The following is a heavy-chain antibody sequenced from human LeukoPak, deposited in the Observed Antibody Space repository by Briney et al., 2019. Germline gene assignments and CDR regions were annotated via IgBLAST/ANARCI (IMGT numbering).Heavy chain of an antibody. V-gene: IGHV1-2*02. Sequence: ASVKVSCKASGYTFSDYYMHWVRQAPGQGLEWMGWINPDSGGTKYAQKFQDRVTMTSDTSISTAYMELSSLRSEDTAVYYCAREDLGSSGWQDYWGQGTLVTVSS. CDR3: AREDLGSSGWQDY. CDR2: INPDSGGT. J-gene: IGHJ4*02. D-gene: IGHD6-19*01. CDR1: GYTFSDYY.